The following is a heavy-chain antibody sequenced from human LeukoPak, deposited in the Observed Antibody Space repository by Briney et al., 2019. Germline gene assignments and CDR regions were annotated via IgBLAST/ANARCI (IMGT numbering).Heavy chain of an antibody. CDR2: IYYSGNT. D-gene: IGHD4-17*01. CDR3: ARHSYGDYAGNYVMDV. CDR1: NGSISNYY. Sequence: SETLSLTCTVSNGSISNYYWSWIRQPPGKGLEWIGYIYYSGNTNYNPSLKSRVTISVDTSKNQFSLKLSSVTAADTAVYYCARHSYGDYAGNYVMDVWGQGTTVTVSS. J-gene: IGHJ6*02. V-gene: IGHV4-59*08.